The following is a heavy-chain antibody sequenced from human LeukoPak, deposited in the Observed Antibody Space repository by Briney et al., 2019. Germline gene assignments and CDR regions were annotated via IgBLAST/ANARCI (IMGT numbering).Heavy chain of an antibody. D-gene: IGHD6-13*01. Sequence: GASVKVSCKASGGTFSSYAISWVRQAPGQGLEWMGGIIPIFGTANYAQKFQGRVTITADKSTSTAYMELSSLRSEDTAVYYCARVAAAGTVREFDPWGQGTLVTVSS. CDR3: ARVAAAGTVREFDP. J-gene: IGHJ5*02. V-gene: IGHV1-69*06. CDR2: IIPIFGTA. CDR1: GGTFSSYA.